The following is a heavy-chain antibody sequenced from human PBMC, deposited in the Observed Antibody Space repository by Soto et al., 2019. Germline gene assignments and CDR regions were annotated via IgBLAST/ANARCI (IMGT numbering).Heavy chain of an antibody. Sequence: VDSLKISFKFSGYSFTSYLIIFVLQMPGKGLEWMGRIDPSDSYTNYSPSFQCHVTISADKSTSTAYLQWSSLKASDTDMYYCERNKRIIDDFDIWGQGTMV. CDR2: IDPSDSYT. D-gene: IGHD2-15*01. J-gene: IGHJ3*02. CDR1: GYSFTSYL. V-gene: IGHV5-10-1*01. CDR3: ERNKRIIDDFDI.